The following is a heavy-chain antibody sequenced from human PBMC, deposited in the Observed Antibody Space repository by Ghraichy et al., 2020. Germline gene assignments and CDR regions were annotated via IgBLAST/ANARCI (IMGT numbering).Heavy chain of an antibody. D-gene: IGHD6-19*01. Sequence: SETLSLTCAVYGGSFSGYYWSWIRQPPGKGLEWIGEINHSGSTNYNPSLKSRVTISVDTSKNQFSLKLSSVTAADTAVYYCVVAGTPSFDYWGQGTLVTVSS. V-gene: IGHV4-34*01. J-gene: IGHJ4*02. CDR1: GGSFSGYY. CDR3: VVAGTPSFDY. CDR2: INHSGST.